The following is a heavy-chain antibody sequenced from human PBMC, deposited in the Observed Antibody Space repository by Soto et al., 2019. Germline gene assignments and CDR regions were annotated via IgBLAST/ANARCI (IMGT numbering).Heavy chain of an antibody. V-gene: IGHV3-33*01. CDR2: IWYDESNK. J-gene: IGHJ4*02. CDR1: GFTFTSYG. D-gene: IGHD4-17*01. Sequence: QVQLVESGGGVVQAGRSLRLSCATSGFTFTSYGRHWVRQAPGKGLEWVAIIWYDESNKYYADSVKGRFTISRDTFKKTLYLQMNSLSADDTAVYYCARDTSYGDYPSRWYWGQGTLVTVSS. CDR3: ARDTSYGDYPSRWY.